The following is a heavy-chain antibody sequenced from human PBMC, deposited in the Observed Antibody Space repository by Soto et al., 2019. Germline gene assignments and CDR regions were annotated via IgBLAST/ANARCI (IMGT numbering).Heavy chain of an antibody. CDR2: MNPYGGST. D-gene: IGHD5-12*01. J-gene: IGHJ6*02. CDR3: ARDPSGYDPGLPHPQDYYGMDV. Sequence: GASVKVSCKASGYMFTTYYIHWVRQAPGQGLEWMGIMNPYGGSTTYAQKFQGRVTMTRDTSTSTVDMELSSLRSEDTAVYYCARDPSGYDPGLPHPQDYYGMDVWGQGTTVTVSS. V-gene: IGHV1-46*01. CDR1: GYMFTTYY.